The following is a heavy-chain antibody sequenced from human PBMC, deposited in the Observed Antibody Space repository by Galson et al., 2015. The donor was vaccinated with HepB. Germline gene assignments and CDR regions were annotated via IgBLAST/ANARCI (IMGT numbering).Heavy chain of an antibody. V-gene: IGHV3-30*04. CDR1: GFTFSSYA. J-gene: IGHJ4*02. D-gene: IGHD5-18*01. CDR3: ARGGVVYSYGTPFDY. Sequence: SLRLSCAASGFTFSSYAMHWVRQAPGKGLEWVAVISYDGSNKYYADSVKGRFTISRDNSKNTLYLQMNSLRAEDTAVYYCARGGVVYSYGTPFDYWGQGTLVTVSS. CDR2: ISYDGSNK.